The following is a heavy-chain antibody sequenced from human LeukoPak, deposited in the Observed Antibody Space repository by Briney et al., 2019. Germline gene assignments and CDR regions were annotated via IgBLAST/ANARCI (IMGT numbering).Heavy chain of an antibody. CDR2: TYYRSKWYN. D-gene: IGHD6-13*01. CDR1: GDSVSSNSAA. Sequence: SQTLSLTCAISGDSVSSNSAAWNWIRQSPSRGLEWLGRTYYRSKWYNDYAVSVKSRITINPDTSKNQFSLQLNSVTPEDTAVYYCARDIGRSSWSPYYFDYWGQGTLVTVSS. CDR3: ARDIGRSSWSPYYFDY. J-gene: IGHJ4*02. V-gene: IGHV6-1*01.